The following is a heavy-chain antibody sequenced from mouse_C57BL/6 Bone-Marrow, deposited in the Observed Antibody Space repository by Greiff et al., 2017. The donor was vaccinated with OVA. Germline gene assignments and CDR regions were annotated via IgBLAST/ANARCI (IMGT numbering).Heavy chain of an antibody. CDR3: ARQRPGGMDY. CDR2: ISSGGSYT. J-gene: IGHJ4*01. CDR1: GFTFSSYG. V-gene: IGHV5-6*01. Sequence: EVHLVASWGDLVKPGGSLTLSCAASGFTFSSYGMSWVRQTPDKRLAWVATISSGGSYTYYPDRVTGRFTISRDNAKNTLYLQMSSLKSEDTAMYYCARQRPGGMDYWGQGTSVTVSS.